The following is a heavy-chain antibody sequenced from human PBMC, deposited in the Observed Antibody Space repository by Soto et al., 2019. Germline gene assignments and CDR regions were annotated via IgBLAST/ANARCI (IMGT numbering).Heavy chain of an antibody. CDR3: AKDNSRYQMLSYLFDY. D-gene: IGHD2-2*01. J-gene: IGHJ4*02. Sequence: GGSLRLSCAASGFTFDDYAMHWVRQAPGKGLEWVSGIGWNSGSIGYADSVKGRFTITRDNAKNSLYLQMNSLRAEATALYDCAKDNSRYQMLSYLFDYWGQGTLVTVSS. CDR2: IGWNSGSI. V-gene: IGHV3-9*01. CDR1: GFTFDDYA.